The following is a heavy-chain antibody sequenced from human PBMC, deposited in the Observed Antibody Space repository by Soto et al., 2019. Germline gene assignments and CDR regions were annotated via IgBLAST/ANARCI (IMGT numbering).Heavy chain of an antibody. J-gene: IGHJ6*02. V-gene: IGHV5-51*01. CDR1: GYSFTSYW. CDR3: ARLFTMVRGATVNGMDV. Sequence: TGESLKISCKGSGYSFTSYWIGWARQMPGKGLEWMGIIYPGDSDTRYSPSFQGQVTISADKSISTAYLQWSSLKASDTAMYYCARLFTMVRGATVNGMDVWGQGTTVTVSS. D-gene: IGHD3-10*01. CDR2: IYPGDSDT.